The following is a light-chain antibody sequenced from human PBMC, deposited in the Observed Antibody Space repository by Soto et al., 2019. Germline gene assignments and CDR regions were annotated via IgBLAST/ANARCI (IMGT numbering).Light chain of an antibody. V-gene: IGKV1-5*01. Sequence: DIQMTQSPSTLSASVGDSVTISCRASQSISSWLAWYQQKPGKAPKLLIYDASRLESGVPSRFSGSGSGTEFTLTISRLQPDDFATYYCEQYNSYSTLTFGGGTMV. CDR2: DAS. J-gene: IGKJ4*01. CDR3: EQYNSYSTLT. CDR1: QSISSW.